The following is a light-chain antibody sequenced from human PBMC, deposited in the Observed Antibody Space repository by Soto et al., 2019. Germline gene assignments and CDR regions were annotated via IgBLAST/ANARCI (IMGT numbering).Light chain of an antibody. CDR3: RLYTNSFT. V-gene: IGKV3-11*01. CDR1: QSVSSY. CDR2: DAS. J-gene: IGKJ4*01. Sequence: EIVLTQSPATLSLSPGERATLSCRASQSVSSYLAWYQQKPGQAPRLDIYDASNRATGIPARFSGSGSGTDFTLTISSLEPEDFAVYYCRLYTNSFTFGGGAKVDIK.